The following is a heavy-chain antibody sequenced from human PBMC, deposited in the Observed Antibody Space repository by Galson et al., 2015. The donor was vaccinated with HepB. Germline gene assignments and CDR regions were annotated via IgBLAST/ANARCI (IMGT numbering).Heavy chain of an antibody. D-gene: IGHD3-3*01. V-gene: IGHV1-18*01. Sequence: SVKVSCKASGYTLTDYGISWVRQAPGQGLEWMGWISTYNGNTKYAQKFQGRVTMNTDTSTSTAYMELRSLRSDDTAVYYCARDGGITVFGVIGDYFYMDVWGKGATVTVSS. CDR1: GYTLTDYG. CDR2: ISTYNGNT. J-gene: IGHJ6*03. CDR3: ARDGGITVFGVIGDYFYMDV.